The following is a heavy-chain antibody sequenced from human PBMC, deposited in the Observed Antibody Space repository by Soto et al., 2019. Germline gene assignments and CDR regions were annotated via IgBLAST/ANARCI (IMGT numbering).Heavy chain of an antibody. CDR1: GYTFTSYG. D-gene: IGHD3-10*01. V-gene: IGHV1-18*01. Sequence: QVQLVQSGAEVKKPGASVKVSCKASGYTFTSYGISWVRQAPGQGLEWMGWISAYNGNTNYAQKPNGRVTMTTDTSTSTAYMELRSLRSDDTAVYYCAREAPPSYYGSGSYPYWGQGTLVTVSS. CDR3: AREAPPSYYGSGSYPY. J-gene: IGHJ4*02. CDR2: ISAYNGNT.